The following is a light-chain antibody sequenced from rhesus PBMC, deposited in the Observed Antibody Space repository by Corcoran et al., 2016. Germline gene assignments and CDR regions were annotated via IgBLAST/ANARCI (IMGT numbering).Light chain of an antibody. V-gene: IGKV1-38*01. CDR2: DAS. CDR1: QGISSY. Sequence: DIQLTQSPSSLSASVGDRVTITCRASQGISSYLAWYQQKSGKAPKLLIYDASNLQSGVPSRFSGSGSGTEVTLPISRLQPEDFATYYCQQRNSYPFTFGPGTKLDIK. CDR3: QQRNSYPFT. J-gene: IGKJ3*01.